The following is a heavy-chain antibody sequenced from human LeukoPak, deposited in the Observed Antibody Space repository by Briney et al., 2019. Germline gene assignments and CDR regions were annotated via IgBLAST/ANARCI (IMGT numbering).Heavy chain of an antibody. D-gene: IGHD3-22*01. V-gene: IGHV1-69*13. CDR2: IIPIFGTA. J-gene: IGHJ4*02. CDR3: AREGYYDSSGYPTVYFDY. Sequence: ASVKVSCKASGGTFSSYAISWVRQAPGQGLDWMGGIIPIFGTANYAQKFQGRVTITADESTSTAYMELSSLRSEDTAVYYCAREGYYDSSGYPTVYFDYWGQGTLVTVSS. CDR1: GGTFSSYA.